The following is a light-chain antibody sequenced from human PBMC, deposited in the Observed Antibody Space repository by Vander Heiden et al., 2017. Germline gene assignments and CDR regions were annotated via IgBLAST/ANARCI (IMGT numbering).Light chain of an antibody. CDR2: DAS. J-gene: IGKJ2*01. CDR1: RSGSSY. Sequence: ELVLTQSSATLSLSPGERATLSCRASRSGSSYLAWYQQKPGQAPRLLIYDASNRATGIPARFSGSGSGTDFTLTISSLEPEDFAVYYCQQRSNWPPYTFGQGTKLEIK. CDR3: QQRSNWPPYT. V-gene: IGKV3-11*01.